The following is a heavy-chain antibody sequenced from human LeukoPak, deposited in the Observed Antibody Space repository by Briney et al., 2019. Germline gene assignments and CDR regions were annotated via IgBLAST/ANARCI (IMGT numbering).Heavy chain of an antibody. D-gene: IGHD6-13*01. Sequence: GGSLSLSCAPSVFRLCIYSMSCVRDAPGEGGECVSGICGSGASTSSTLSAKGRFTISKDNSKNTLYLQKNSLRAEDTAVYYCAKVETAAAATLRGFDYWGQGTLVTVSS. J-gene: IGHJ4*02. CDR1: VFRLCIYS. CDR2: ICGSGAST. CDR3: AKVETAAAATLRGFDY. V-gene: IGHV3-23*01.